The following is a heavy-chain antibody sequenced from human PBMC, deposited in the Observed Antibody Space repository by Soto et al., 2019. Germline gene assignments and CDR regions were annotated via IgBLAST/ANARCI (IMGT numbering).Heavy chain of an antibody. Sequence: QITLEESGPTLVRPAQNLTVTCGVSGSFSSSYGLGVALILQPPGKALEWLALVHWDDDKRYSPSMKDRLAISKDTSRNQVVRTITNMDPGDPATCFCAHAGDYALLSLALGAPGPMVTVAS. J-gene: IGHJ4*02. CDR1: GSFSSSYGLG. CDR2: VHWDDDK. CDR3: AHAGDYALLSLAL. D-gene: IGHD4-17*01. V-gene: IGHV2-5*02.